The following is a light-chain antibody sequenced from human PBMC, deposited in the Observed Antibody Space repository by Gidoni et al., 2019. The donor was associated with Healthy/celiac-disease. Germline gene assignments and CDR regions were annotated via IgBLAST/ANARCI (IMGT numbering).Light chain of an antibody. Sequence: EMVLPQSPGTLSVSPGERATLSCRASQSVSSSYLAWYQQKPGQAPRLLIYVASSRATGIPDRFSGSGSGTDFTLTISRLEPEDFAVYYCQQYGSSPLTFGGGTKVEIK. J-gene: IGKJ4*01. CDR2: VAS. CDR1: QSVSSSY. V-gene: IGKV3-20*01. CDR3: QQYGSSPLT.